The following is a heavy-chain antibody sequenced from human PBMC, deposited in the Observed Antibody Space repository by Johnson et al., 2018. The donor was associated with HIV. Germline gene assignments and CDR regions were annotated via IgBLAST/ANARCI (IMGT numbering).Heavy chain of an antibody. CDR2: IYSGGST. CDR1: GFTFDDYG. J-gene: IGHJ3*02. V-gene: IGHV3-66*02. CDR3: SREVGEDDYYDSGGDAFDI. Sequence: VQLVESGGGVVQPGRSLRLSCAASGFTFDDYGMSWFRQAPGKGLEWVSVIYSGGSTYYADSVTGRFTISRDNFKNTLYLQMNSLRAGDTAVYYCSREVGEDDYYDSGGDAFDIWGQGTMVTVSS. D-gene: IGHD3-22*01.